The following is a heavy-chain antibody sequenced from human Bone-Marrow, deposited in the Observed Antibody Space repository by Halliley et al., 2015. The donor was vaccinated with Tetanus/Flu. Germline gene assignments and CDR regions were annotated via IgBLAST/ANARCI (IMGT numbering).Heavy chain of an antibody. V-gene: IGHV3-53*01. J-gene: IGHJ5*01. D-gene: IGHD4-4*01. CDR3: AREWTTLTTKWFDF. CDR2: ISDGGST. Sequence: LEWVAVISDGGSTYYADSAKGRFTMSRDNRKNTVYLQMNSLRVEDTAVYYCAREWTTLTTKWFDFWGQGTLVTVSS.